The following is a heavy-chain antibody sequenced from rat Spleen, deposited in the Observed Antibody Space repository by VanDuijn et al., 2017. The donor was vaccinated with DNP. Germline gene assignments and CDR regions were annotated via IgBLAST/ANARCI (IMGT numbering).Heavy chain of an antibody. CDR2: IIFDGNST. CDR3: ARDNYGTSGAMDA. Sequence: EVQLVESGGGLVQPGRSLKLSCAASGFTFSNYNMAWVRQATKKGLEWVATIIFDGNSTYYGDSVKGRFTISRDDAESTLYLQMDSLRSEDTATYYCARDNYGTSGAMDAWGQGTSVTVSS. CDR1: GFTFSNYN. D-gene: IGHD1-11*01. J-gene: IGHJ4*01. V-gene: IGHV5-7*01.